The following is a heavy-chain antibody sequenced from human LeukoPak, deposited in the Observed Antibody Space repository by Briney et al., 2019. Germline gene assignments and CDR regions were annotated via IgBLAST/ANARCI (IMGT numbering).Heavy chain of an antibody. J-gene: IGHJ6*02. CDR3: AKDIVVGSGDYYGMDV. CDR1: GFTFDDYA. Sequence: PGRSLRLSCAASGFTFDDYAIHWVRQVPGKGLEWVSGISWNSGSIGYADSVKGRFTISRDNAKNSLYLQMNSLRAEDTALYYCAKDIVVGSGDYYGMDVWGQGTTVTVSS. CDR2: ISWNSGSI. D-gene: IGHD2-2*01. V-gene: IGHV3-9*01.